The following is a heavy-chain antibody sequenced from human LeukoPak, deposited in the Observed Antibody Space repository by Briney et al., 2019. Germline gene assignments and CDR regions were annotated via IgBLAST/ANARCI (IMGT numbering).Heavy chain of an antibody. J-gene: IGHJ4*02. V-gene: IGHV4-59*08. Sequence: SETLSLTCTISGASMSNYYWSWLRQPPGKRPEWMAYISDSGSDIYNPSLKSRVAISVDTSKNQFSLKVTSVTAADTAVYFCAIHRRNYYGTGGSPFDFWGQGILVTVSS. D-gene: IGHD3-10*01. CDR2: ISDSGSD. CDR1: GASMSNYY. CDR3: AIHRRNYYGTGGSPFDF.